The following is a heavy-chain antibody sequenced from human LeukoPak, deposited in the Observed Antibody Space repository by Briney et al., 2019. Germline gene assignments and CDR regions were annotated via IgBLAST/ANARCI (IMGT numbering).Heavy chain of an antibody. CDR2: INPSGGST. Sequence: GASVKVSCKASGYTFTSYYMHWVRQAPGQGLEWMGIINPSGGSTSYAQKFQGRVTMTRDTSTSTVYMELSSLRSEDTAVYYCARDRGYSGYDESPLVDYWGQGTLVTVSS. CDR3: ARDRGYSGYDESPLVDY. D-gene: IGHD5-12*01. V-gene: IGHV1-46*01. J-gene: IGHJ4*02. CDR1: GYTFTSYY.